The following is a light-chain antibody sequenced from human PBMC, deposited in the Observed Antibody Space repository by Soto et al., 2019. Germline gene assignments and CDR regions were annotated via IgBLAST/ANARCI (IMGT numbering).Light chain of an antibody. Sequence: EIAMTQSPATLRVSPGVRVTLSCRGSQGVGSTLAWYRQHPGQAPRLLIYDAYIRATGVPARFSGSGSGTEFTLTISSLQSEDFAVYYCQQYNNWPNTVCGGTKVDIK. J-gene: IGKJ4*01. V-gene: IGKV3-15*01. CDR3: QQYNNWPNT. CDR2: DAY. CDR1: QGVGST.